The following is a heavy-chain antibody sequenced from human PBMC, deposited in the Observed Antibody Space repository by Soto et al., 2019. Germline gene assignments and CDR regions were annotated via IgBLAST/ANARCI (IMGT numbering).Heavy chain of an antibody. Sequence: GGSLRLSCAASGFTFSNAWMSWVRQAPGKGLEWVSRIKSKTDDVTTDYAAPVKGRFTISRDDSKNTLYLQMNSLKTEDTAVYYCTTDIPKITELTEYFHHWGQGTLVTVSS. CDR1: GFTFSNAW. J-gene: IGHJ1*01. D-gene: IGHD1-7*01. V-gene: IGHV3-15*01. CDR2: IKSKTDDVTT. CDR3: TTDIPKITELTEYFHH.